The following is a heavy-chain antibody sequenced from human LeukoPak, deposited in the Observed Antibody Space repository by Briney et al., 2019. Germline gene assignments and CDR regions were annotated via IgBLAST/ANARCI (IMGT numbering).Heavy chain of an antibody. D-gene: IGHD2-2*02. CDR1: GYTYSFTSYY. V-gene: IGHV1-46*01. CDR2: INPSGGST. Sequence: ASVKVSCKASGYTYSFTSYYMHWVRQAPGQGLEWVGIINPSGGSTTYAQKFQGRVTMTRDTSTNTVYMELSSLRSEDTAVYYCATLTPYQLLYGGCFDPWGQGTLVTVSS. J-gene: IGHJ5*02. CDR3: ATLTPYQLLYGGCFDP.